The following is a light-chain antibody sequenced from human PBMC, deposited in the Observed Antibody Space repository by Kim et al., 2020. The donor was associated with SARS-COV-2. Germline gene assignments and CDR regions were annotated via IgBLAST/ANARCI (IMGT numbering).Light chain of an antibody. CDR3: SSYTLSSTWV. CDR1: RSDIPHHNC. J-gene: IGLJ3*02. V-gene: IGLV2-14*04. CDR2: DFT. Sequence: TTLSCTGGRSDIPHHNCLTGYQPHPGKAPRLMIYDFTERPSGVSNRFSGSKSDNTASLTISGLQAEAEADYYCSSYTLSSTWVFGGGTQLTVL.